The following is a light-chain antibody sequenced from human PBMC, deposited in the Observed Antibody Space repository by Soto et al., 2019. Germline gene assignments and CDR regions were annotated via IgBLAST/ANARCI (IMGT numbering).Light chain of an antibody. CDR3: QQRSNWPWT. V-gene: IGKV3-11*01. J-gene: IGKJ1*01. CDR2: DAS. CDR1: QSVGTY. Sequence: EIVLTQSPATLSLSPGERATLSCRASQSVGTYLAWYQQKPGQAPRLLIYDASKRATGIPARFSGTGSGTDFTLTISNLEPEDFAVYYCQQRSNWPWTFGQGTKVEIK.